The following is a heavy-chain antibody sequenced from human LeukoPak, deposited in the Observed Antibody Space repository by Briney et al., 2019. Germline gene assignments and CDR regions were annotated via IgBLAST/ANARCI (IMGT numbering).Heavy chain of an antibody. D-gene: IGHD6-13*01. CDR1: GYTFTGYY. J-gene: IGHJ4*02. V-gene: IGHV1-2*02. CDR3: ARVRGRFSSSWYYFDY. CDR2: INPNSGGT. Sequence: ASVKVSCKASGYTFTGYYMHWVRQAPGQGLEWMGWINPNSGGTNYAQKFQGRVTMTRDTSISTAYMELSRLRSDDTAVYYCARVRGRFSSSWYYFDYWGQGTLVTVSS.